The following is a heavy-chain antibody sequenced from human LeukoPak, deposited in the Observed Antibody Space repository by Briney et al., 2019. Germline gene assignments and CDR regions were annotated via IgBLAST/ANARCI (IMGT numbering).Heavy chain of an antibody. V-gene: IGHV1-69*06. CDR3: ASKLLWFGANYYYYYMDV. D-gene: IGHD3-10*01. CDR2: IIPIFGTA. Sequence: ASVKVSCKASGGTFGSYAISWVRQAPGQGLEWMGGIIPIFGTANYAQKFQGRVTITADKSTSTAYMELSSLRSEDTAVYYCASKLLWFGANYYYYYMDVWGKGTTVTVSS. CDR1: GGTFGSYA. J-gene: IGHJ6*03.